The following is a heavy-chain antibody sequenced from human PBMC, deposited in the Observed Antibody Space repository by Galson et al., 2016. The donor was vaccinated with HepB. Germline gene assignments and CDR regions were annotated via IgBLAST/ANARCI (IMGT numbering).Heavy chain of an antibody. CDR1: GYIFTSHA. CDR3: ARGPHYYTNILDAFDI. D-gene: IGHD4-11*01. V-gene: IGHV1-3*01. CDR2: INGGYGDT. Sequence: SVKVSCKASGYIFTSHAIHWVHQAPGQGLEWMGWINGGYGDTKYSQTFQDRVTITRDRSATTAYMEVTSLRFADTAVYYCARGPHYYTNILDAFDIWGQGTVVTVSS. J-gene: IGHJ3*02.